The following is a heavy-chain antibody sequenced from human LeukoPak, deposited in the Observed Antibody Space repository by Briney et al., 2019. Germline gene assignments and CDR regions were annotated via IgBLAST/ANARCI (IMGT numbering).Heavy chain of an antibody. Sequence: GSSVKVSCKASGGTFSSYAISWVRQAPGQGLEWMGGIIPIFGTANYAQKFQGRVTITADESTSTAYMELSSLRSEDTAVYYCARDPYSGGWRDGIDYWGQGTLVTVSS. CDR1: GGTFSSYA. CDR3: ARDPYSGGWRDGIDY. V-gene: IGHV1-69*01. CDR2: IIPIFGTA. J-gene: IGHJ4*02. D-gene: IGHD6-19*01.